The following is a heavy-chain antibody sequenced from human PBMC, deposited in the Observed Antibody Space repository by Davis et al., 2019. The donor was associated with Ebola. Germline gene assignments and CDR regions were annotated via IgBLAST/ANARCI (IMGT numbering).Heavy chain of an antibody. CDR3: ARAVGAITSWFDP. V-gene: IGHV4-34*01. J-gene: IGHJ5*02. CDR2: INHSGST. D-gene: IGHD1-26*01. Sequence: MPSETLSLTCTVSGGSISGYYWSWIRQPPGKGLEWIGEINHSGSTNYNPSLKSRVTISVDTSKNQFSLKLSSVTAADTAVYYCARAVGAITSWFDPWGQGTLVTVSS. CDR1: GGSISGYY.